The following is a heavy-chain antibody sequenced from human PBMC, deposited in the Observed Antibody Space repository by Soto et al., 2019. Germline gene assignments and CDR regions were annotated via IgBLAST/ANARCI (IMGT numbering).Heavy chain of an antibody. V-gene: IGHV1-2*04. CDR2: INPKSGGT. CDR3: ARGDSTDCSNGVCSFFYNHDMDV. D-gene: IGHD2-8*01. Sequence: WASVKVSCKASRYSFTDYHIHWVRQAPGQGLEWLGRINPKSGGTSTAQKFQGWVTMTTDTSISTASMELTRLTSDDTAIYYCARGDSTDCSNGVCSFFYNHDMDVWGQGTTVTVSS. CDR1: RYSFTDYH. J-gene: IGHJ6*02.